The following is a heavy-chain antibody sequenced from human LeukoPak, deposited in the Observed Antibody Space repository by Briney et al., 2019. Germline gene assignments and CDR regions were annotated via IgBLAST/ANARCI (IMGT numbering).Heavy chain of an antibody. V-gene: IGHV5-10-1*01. D-gene: IGHD2-15*01. CDR2: IDPSDSYT. J-gene: IGHJ4*02. Sequence: GESLKISCKGSGYSFTSYWISWVRQMPGKGLEWMGRIDPSDSYTNYSPSFQGHVTISADKSISTAYLQWSSLKASDTAMYCCARSGYCSGGSCYPIDYWGQGTLVTVSS. CDR3: ARSGYCSGGSCYPIDY. CDR1: GYSFTSYW.